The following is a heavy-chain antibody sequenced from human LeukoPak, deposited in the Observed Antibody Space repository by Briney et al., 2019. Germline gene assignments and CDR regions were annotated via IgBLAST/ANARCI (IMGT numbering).Heavy chain of an antibody. CDR2: IYDSGST. CDR3: ARDFSSSSWSLRY. CDR1: GGSISSSSYY. V-gene: IGHV4-39*02. Sequence: SETLSLTCTVSGGSISSSSYYWGWIRQPPGKGLEWIGSIYDSGSTYYKPSLKSRVTISVDTSKNQFSLKLSSVTAADTAVYYCARDFSSSSWSLRYWGQGTLVTVSS. D-gene: IGHD6-13*01. J-gene: IGHJ4*02.